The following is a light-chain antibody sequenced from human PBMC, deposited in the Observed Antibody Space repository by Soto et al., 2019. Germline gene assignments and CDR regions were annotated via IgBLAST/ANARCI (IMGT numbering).Light chain of an antibody. J-gene: IGLJ2*01. CDR2: DVN. CDR1: SSDVGYYNY. Sequence: QSALTQPPSASGSPGQSVTISCTGTSSDVGYYNYVSWYQQHPGKAPKLIIYDVNKRPSGVPDRFSGSKSGNTASLTVSGLQAEDEAEYYCPSYAVGINVVFGGGTQLTVL. CDR3: PSYAVGINVV. V-gene: IGLV2-8*01.